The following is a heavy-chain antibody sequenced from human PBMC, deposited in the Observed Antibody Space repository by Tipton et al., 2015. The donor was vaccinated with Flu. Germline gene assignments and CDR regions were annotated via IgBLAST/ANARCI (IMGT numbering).Heavy chain of an antibody. CDR1: GGSISSSSYY. Sequence: TLSLTCTVSGGSISSSSYYWTWIRQPAGKGLEWIGQIYTSGSTKYNPSLKSRVTMSLDTSKNHFSLKLSSVTAADTAVYYCARGDFWSGYYNGGWFDPWGQGTLVTVSS. J-gene: IGHJ5*02. CDR2: IYTSGST. V-gene: IGHV4-61*09. D-gene: IGHD3-3*01. CDR3: ARGDFWSGYYNGGWFDP.